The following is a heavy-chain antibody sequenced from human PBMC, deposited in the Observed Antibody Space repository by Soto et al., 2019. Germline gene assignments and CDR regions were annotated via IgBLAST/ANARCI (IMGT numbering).Heavy chain of an antibody. CDR2: IMAVFGTA. V-gene: IGHV1-69*01. CDR3: ATSRGFYAAMDV. CDR1: GGSFRDYA. D-gene: IGHD3-16*01. Sequence: QVHLVQSGAEVKKPGSSVKVSCRVSGGSFRDYAISWVRQAPRQGPEWMGGIMAVFGTATYAQRFQGRVTISADESTSTAYMDLSSLTSGDAVVYYCATSRGFYAAMDVWGQGTTVSVSS. J-gene: IGHJ6*02.